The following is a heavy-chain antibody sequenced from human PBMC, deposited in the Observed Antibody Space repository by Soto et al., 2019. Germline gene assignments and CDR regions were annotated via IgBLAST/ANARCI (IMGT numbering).Heavy chain of an antibody. V-gene: IGHV4-30-4*01. D-gene: IGHD2-2*01. CDR3: AREGYCSSTSCLTPPIFDI. CDR1: GGSISSGDYY. Sequence: QVQLQESGPGLVKPSQTLSLTCSVSGGSISSGDYYRSWIRQPPGKGLEWIGYIYYSGSTYYNPSLKSRVTISVDTSKNQFSLKLSSVTAADTAVYYCAREGYCSSTSCLTPPIFDIWGQGTMVTVSS. CDR2: IYYSGST. J-gene: IGHJ3*02.